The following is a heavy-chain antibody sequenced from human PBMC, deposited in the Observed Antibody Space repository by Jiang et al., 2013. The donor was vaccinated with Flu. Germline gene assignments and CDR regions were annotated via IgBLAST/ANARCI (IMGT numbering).Heavy chain of an antibody. V-gene: IGHV3-21*01. CDR3: ARDLYSGSYPDAFDI. D-gene: IGHD1-26*01. Sequence: WVSSISSSSSYIYYADSVKGRFTISRDNAKNSLYLQMNSLRAEDTAVYYCARDLYSGSYPDAFDIWGQGTMVTVSS. CDR2: ISSSSSYI. J-gene: IGHJ3*02.